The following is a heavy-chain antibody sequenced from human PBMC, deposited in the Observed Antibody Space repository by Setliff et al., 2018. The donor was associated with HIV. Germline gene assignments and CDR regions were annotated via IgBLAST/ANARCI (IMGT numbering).Heavy chain of an antibody. D-gene: IGHD6-13*01. CDR3: ARGLSSPFATGL. Sequence: LSLTCTVSGGSISSHYWSWVRQTPGKGLEWIGSISYSGSTNHNPSLKSRVTISIDTSKNQFSLKLTSVTSADTAVYFCARGLSSPFATGLWGQGALVTVSS. J-gene: IGHJ4*02. V-gene: IGHV4-59*11. CDR2: ISYSGST. CDR1: GGSISSHY.